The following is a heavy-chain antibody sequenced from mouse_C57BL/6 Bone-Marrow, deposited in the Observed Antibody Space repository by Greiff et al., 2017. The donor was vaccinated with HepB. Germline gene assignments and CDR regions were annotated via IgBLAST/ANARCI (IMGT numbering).Heavy chain of an antibody. V-gene: IGHV1-72*01. CDR3: ARGDYDYAYWYFDV. CDR1: GYTFTSYW. CDR2: IDPKSGGT. D-gene: IGHD2-4*01. Sequence: VQLQQPGAELVKPGASVKLSCKASGYTFTSYWMHWVKQRPGRGLEWIGRIDPKSGGTKYNEKFKSKATLTVDKPSSTAYMQLSSLTSEDSAVYYCARGDYDYAYWYFDVWGTGTTVTVSS. J-gene: IGHJ1*03.